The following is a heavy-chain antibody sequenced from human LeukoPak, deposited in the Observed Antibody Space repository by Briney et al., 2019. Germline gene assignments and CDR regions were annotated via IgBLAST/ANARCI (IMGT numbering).Heavy chain of an antibody. CDR1: GYTFSSYA. V-gene: IGHV7-4-1*02. CDR2: INTYNGNP. J-gene: IGHJ5*02. D-gene: IGHD3-9*01. CDR3: AREDYDILTGYLRPLNWFDP. Sequence: ASVKVSCKASGYTFSSYAMNWVRQAPGQGLEFMGWINTYNGNPTYAQAFTGRFVFSVDTSVSTAYLQISSLKTDDPAVYFCAREDYDILTGYLRPLNWFDPWGQGTLVTVSS.